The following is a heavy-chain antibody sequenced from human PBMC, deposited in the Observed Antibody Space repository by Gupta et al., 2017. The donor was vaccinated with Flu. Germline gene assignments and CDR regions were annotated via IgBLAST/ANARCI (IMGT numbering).Heavy chain of an antibody. CDR2: IRQSGST. CDR3: AGYQRLYRVDP. J-gene: IGHJ5*02. CDR1: GGSFSGYY. V-gene: IGHV4-34*01. Sequence: QVQLQQWGAGLLTPSATLSLTCAVDGGSFSGYYWSWIRQSPGKGLEWSGEIRQSGSTNYNPSLKSRVTISADPSKRQFSLTLSSGTAADTAVYYWAGYQRLYRVDPWGQGTLVTVSS. D-gene: IGHD2-2*01.